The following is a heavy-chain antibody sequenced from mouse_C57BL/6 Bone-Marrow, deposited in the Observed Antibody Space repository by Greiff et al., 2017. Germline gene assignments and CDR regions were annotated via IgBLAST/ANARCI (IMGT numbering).Heavy chain of an antibody. J-gene: IGHJ2*01. CDR1: GYTFTDYY. Sequence: VQLQQSGPELVKPGASVKISCKASGYTFTDYYMNWVKQSHGKSLEWIGDINPNNGGTSYNQKFKGKATLTVDKSSSTAYMELRSLTSEDSAVYYCAREELGGSFDYWGQGTTLTVSS. V-gene: IGHV1-26*01. D-gene: IGHD4-1*01. CDR3: AREELGGSFDY. CDR2: INPNNGGT.